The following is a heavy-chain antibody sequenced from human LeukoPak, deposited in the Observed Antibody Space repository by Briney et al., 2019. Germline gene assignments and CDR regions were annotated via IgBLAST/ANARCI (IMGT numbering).Heavy chain of an antibody. D-gene: IGHD4-23*01. CDR1: GGTFSSYA. V-gene: IGHV1-69*04. CDR3: ARVGGGNSRRGFDL. Sequence: SVKVSCKASGGTFSSYAISWVRQAPGQGLEWMGRIIPIFGIANYAQKFQGRVTITADKSTSTAYMELSSLRSEDTAVYYCARVGGGNSRRGFDLWGRGTLVTVSS. CDR2: IIPIFGIA. J-gene: IGHJ2*01.